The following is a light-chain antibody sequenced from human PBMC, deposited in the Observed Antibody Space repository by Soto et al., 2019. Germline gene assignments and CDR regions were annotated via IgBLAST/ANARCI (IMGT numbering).Light chain of an antibody. CDR2: TTN. J-gene: IGLJ3*02. CDR1: SSNIGNNT. V-gene: IGLV1-44*01. CDR3: AAGDDSLNGPV. Sequence: QSVLTQPPSASVTPGQRVSISCSGSSSNIGNNTVNWYQQFPETAPRLLIYTTNQRPSGVPDRFSGSKSGTSASLAISGLQSEDEAYYYCAAGDDSLNGPVFGGGTKLTVL.